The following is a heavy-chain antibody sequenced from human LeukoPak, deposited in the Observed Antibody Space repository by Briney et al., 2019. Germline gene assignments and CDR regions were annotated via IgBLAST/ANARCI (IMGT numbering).Heavy chain of an antibody. J-gene: IGHJ6*03. CDR2: IIPIFGTA. D-gene: IGHD3-3*01. Sequence: SVKVSCKASGGTFSSYAISWVRQAPGQGLEWMGGIIPIFGTANYAQKFQGRVTITTDESTSTAYMELSSLRSEDTAVYYCARGRKAYDFWSGLFPLYYYYYMDVWGQGTTVTVSS. CDR1: GGTFSSYA. CDR3: ARGRKAYDFWSGLFPLYYYYYMDV. V-gene: IGHV1-69*05.